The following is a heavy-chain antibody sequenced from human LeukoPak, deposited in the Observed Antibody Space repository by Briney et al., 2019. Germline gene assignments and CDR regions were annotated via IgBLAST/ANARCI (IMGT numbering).Heavy chain of an antibody. V-gene: IGHV4-59*08. CDR2: IYYSGTT. CDR1: GGSISSYY. J-gene: IGHJ3*02. D-gene: IGHD4-23*01. Sequence: SKTLSLTCTVSGGSISSYYWSWIRQPPGKGLEWIGYIYYSGTTYYNPSLKSRVTMLVDTSKNQFSLKLSSVTAADTAVYYCARHYYGGSGAFDIWGQGTMVTVSS. CDR3: ARHYYGGSGAFDI.